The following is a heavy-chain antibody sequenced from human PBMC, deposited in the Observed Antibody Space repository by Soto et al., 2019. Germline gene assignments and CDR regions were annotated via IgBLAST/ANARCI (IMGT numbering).Heavy chain of an antibody. CDR1: GGSISSGGYY. CDR3: ARGSGIAAAGTFVLGY. V-gene: IGHV4-31*03. D-gene: IGHD6-13*01. Sequence: SETLSLTCTVSGGSISSGGYYWSWIRQHPGKGLEWIGYIYYSGSTYYNPSLKSRVTISVDTSKNQFSLKPSSATAADTAVYYCARGSGIAAAGTFVLGYWGQGTLVTVSS. CDR2: IYYSGST. J-gene: IGHJ4*02.